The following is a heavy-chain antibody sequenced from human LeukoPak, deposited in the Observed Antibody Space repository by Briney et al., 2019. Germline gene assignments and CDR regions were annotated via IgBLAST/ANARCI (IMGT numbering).Heavy chain of an antibody. D-gene: IGHD2-15*01. CDR2: IYYSGST. CDR3: AREGYCSGGTCLNWFDP. Sequence: SETLSLTCTVSGGSISSYYWSWIRQPPGKGLEWIGYIYYSGSTNYNPSLKSRVTISLDTSNQFSLKLSSVTAADTAVYYCAREGYCSGGTCLNWFDPWGQGTLVTVSS. V-gene: IGHV4-59*01. J-gene: IGHJ5*02. CDR1: GGSISSYY.